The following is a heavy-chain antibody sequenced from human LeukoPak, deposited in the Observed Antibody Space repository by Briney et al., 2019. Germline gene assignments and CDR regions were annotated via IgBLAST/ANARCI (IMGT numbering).Heavy chain of an antibody. CDR1: GYTFTSYY. CDR2: ISAYNGNT. J-gene: IGHJ4*02. D-gene: IGHD6-6*01. V-gene: IGHV1-18*04. Sequence: ASVKVSCKASGYTFTSYYMHWVRQAPGQGLEWMGWISAYNGNTNYAQKLQGRVTMTTDTSTSTAYMELRSLRSDDTAVYYCARVAARLFDYWGQGTLVTVSS. CDR3: ARVAARLFDY.